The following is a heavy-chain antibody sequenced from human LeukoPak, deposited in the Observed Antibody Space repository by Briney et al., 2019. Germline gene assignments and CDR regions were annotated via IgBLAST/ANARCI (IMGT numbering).Heavy chain of an antibody. CDR1: GGSISSGDYY. Sequence: SETLSLTCTVSGGSISSGDYYWSWIRQPPGTGLEWIGYIYYSGSTYYNPSLKSRVTISVDTSKNQFSLKLSSVTAADTAVYYCARVPPYYYGSGSYYNTNYFDYWGQGTLVTVSS. D-gene: IGHD3-10*01. CDR3: ARVPPYYYGSGSYYNTNYFDY. CDR2: IYYSGST. V-gene: IGHV4-30-4*01. J-gene: IGHJ4*02.